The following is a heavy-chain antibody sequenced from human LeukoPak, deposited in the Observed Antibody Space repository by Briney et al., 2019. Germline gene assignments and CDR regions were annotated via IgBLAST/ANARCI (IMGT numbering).Heavy chain of an antibody. J-gene: IGHJ6*03. CDR3: ARDRGTAARTYYMDV. CDR2: ISAYNGNT. Sequence: GASVKVSCKASGYTFTNYGISWVRQAPGQGLEWMGWISAYNGNTNYAQKFQGRVTMTTDTSTSTAYMELRSLRSDDTAVYYCARDRGTAARTYYMDVWGKGTTVTVSS. CDR1: GYTFTNYG. V-gene: IGHV1-18*01. D-gene: IGHD6-6*01.